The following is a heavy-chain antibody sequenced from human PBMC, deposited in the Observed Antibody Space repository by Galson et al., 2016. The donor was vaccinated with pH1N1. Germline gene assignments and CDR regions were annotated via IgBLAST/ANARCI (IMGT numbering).Heavy chain of an antibody. CDR1: ASSISGSSYY. CDR3: ARHYVIFDVSMGGWFDP. Sequence: SETLSLTCNVSASSISGSSYYWGWIRQPPGKGLEWIATIHDTGSSYYNPSLKSRLTISVDTSKNQFSLRLKSVTATDAAVYFCARHYVIFDVSMGGWFDPWGQGTLVTVSS. D-gene: IGHD3-3*01. CDR2: IHDTGSS. V-gene: IGHV4-39*01. J-gene: IGHJ5*01.